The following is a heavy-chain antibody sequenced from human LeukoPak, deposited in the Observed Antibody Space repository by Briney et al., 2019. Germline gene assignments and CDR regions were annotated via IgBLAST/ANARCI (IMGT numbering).Heavy chain of an antibody. Sequence: ASVKVSCKASGDTFTDYYIHWVRQAPGQGLEWVGGINAKSGATHYAQRFQGRVTTTRDTAISTGYMELSGIRSDDSAVYYRAMELLVPVPLKAFDYWGQGTLLTVSS. D-gene: IGHD2-2*01. J-gene: IGHJ4*02. CDR2: INAKSGAT. V-gene: IGHV1-2*02. CDR1: GDTFTDYY. CDR3: AMELLVPVPLKAFDY.